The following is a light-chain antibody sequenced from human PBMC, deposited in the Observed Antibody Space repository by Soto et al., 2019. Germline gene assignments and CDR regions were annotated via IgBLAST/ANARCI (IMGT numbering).Light chain of an antibody. J-gene: IGKJ4*01. CDR2: DIF. Sequence: EIAMTQSPATLSLSPGERATLSWRASQSVGSDLAWYQQKPGQAPRLVIYDIFTRATGVPTRISGSGSGPEFTLTINSLQYEDFAIYYCQPYNNWTLTFGGGTKVDIK. CDR1: QSVGSD. V-gene: IGKV3D-15*01. CDR3: QPYNNWTLT.